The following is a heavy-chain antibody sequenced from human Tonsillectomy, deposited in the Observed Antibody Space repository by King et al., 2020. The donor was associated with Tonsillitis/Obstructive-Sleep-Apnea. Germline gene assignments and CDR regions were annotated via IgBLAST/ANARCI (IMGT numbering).Heavy chain of an antibody. CDR1: GFTFSDYT. CDR3: ARDWNWGFDY. J-gene: IGHJ4*02. Sequence: VQRVESGGGLVQPGGSLRLSCAASGFTFSDYTMNWIRQAPGKGLEWVSYITSSTMSYTHSVKGRFTLSRHIAKNSLCLQMNSLRDEDTAVYYCARDWNWGFDYWGQGTLVTVSS. CDR2: ITSSTM. D-gene: IGHD7-27*01. V-gene: IGHV3-48*02.